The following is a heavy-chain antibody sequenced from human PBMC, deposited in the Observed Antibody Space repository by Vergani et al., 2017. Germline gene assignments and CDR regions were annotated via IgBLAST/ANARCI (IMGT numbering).Heavy chain of an antibody. CDR3: GRVADFYGLGSRLLDL. CDR2: MYHSGST. CDR1: GGSMSGYY. D-gene: IGHD3-10*01. V-gene: IGHV4-59*01. Sequence: QVRLQESGPGLVKPSETLPLTCSVSGGSMSGYYWSWIRQPPGKELEWIGYMYHSGSTNYNPSLETRVTISGDTSKTQFSLKLNSVTAADTAVYYCGRVADFYGLGSRLLDLWGQGILVTVSS. J-gene: IGHJ5*02.